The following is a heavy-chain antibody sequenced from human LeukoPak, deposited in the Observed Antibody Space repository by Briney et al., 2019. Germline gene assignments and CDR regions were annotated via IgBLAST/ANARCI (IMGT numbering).Heavy chain of an antibody. CDR3: ARVGWEVTTDAGVTAFDY. V-gene: IGHV3-21*01. J-gene: IGHJ4*02. D-gene: IGHD4-17*01. CDR2: ISSSSSYI. CDR1: GFTSSSYS. Sequence: GSLRLSCAASGFTSSSYSMNWVRQAPGKGLEWVSSISSSSSYIYYADSVKGRFTISRDNAKNSLYLQMNSLRAEDTAVYYCARVGWEVTTDAGVTAFDYWGQGTLVTVSS.